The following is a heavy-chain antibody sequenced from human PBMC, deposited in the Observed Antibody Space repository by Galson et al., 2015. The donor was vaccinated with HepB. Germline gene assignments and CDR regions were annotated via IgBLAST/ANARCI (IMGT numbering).Heavy chain of an antibody. CDR2: ISGSGGST. V-gene: IGHV3-23*01. Sequence: SLRLSCAASGFTFSSYAMSWVRQAPGKGLEWVSAISGSGGSTYYADSVKGRFTISRDNSKNTLYLQMNSLRAEDTAVYYCAKVFRLSGSYYNVWGSDAFDIWGQGTMVTVSS. CDR3: AKVFRLSGSYYNVWGSDAFDI. J-gene: IGHJ3*02. D-gene: IGHD3-10*01. CDR1: GFTFSSYA.